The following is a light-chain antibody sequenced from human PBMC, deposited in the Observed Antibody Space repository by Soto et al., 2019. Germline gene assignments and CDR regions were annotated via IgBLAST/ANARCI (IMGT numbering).Light chain of an antibody. CDR2: GAS. CDR1: QSVSSY. V-gene: IGKV3-15*01. CDR3: QQYNKWPRT. Sequence: MPLPPCSMPLTPGEVAPLSGRASQSVSSYLAWYQQKPGKAPRLLIYGASTRATGIPARFSGGGSGTGFTLTISSLEPEDFAVYYCQQYNKWPRTFGQGTQVEI. J-gene: IGKJ1*01.